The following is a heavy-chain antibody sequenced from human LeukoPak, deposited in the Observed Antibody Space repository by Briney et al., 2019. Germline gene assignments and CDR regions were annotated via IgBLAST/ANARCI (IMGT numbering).Heavy chain of an antibody. CDR3: ARHRFLHGRRYCSSTSCNAYFDY. D-gene: IGHD2-2*01. Sequence: SETLSLTCTVSGGSISSSSYYWGWIRQPPGKGLEWIGSIYYSGSTYYNPSLKSRVTISVDTSKNQFSLKLSSVTAADTAVYYCARHRFLHGRRYCSSTSCNAYFDYWGQGTLVTVSS. CDR1: GGSISSSSYY. CDR2: IYYSGST. V-gene: IGHV4-39*01. J-gene: IGHJ4*02.